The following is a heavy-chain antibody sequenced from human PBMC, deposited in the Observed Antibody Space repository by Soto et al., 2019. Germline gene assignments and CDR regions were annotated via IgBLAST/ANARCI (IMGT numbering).Heavy chain of an antibody. Sequence: EVQLLDSGGALVQPGGSLRLSCATSGFTFSNHDMSWVRQAPGKGLEWVSTFTTSGDFTYYADSVKGRFTISRDNSKSTLYLQMNSLRVEDTAVYYCARLVTYWGQGTLVTVSS. D-gene: IGHD4-4*01. J-gene: IGHJ4*02. CDR2: FTTSGDFT. V-gene: IGHV3-23*01. CDR1: GFTFSNHD. CDR3: ARLVTY.